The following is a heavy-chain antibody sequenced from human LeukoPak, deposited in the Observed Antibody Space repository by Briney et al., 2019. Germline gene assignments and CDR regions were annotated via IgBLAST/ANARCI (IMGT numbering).Heavy chain of an antibody. D-gene: IGHD7-27*01. CDR2: IYYSGST. J-gene: IGHJ4*02. CDR1: GGSISSSSYY. CDR3: ASLTGDLSY. V-gene: IGHV4-39*07. Sequence: SETLSLTCTVSGGSISSSSYYWGWIRQPPGKGLEWIGSIYYSGSTYYNPSLKSRVTISVDTSKNQFSLKLSSVTAADTAVYYCASLTGDLSYWGQGTLVTVSS.